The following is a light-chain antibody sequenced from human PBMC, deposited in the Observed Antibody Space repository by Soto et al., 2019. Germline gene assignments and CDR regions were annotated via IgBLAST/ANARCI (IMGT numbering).Light chain of an antibody. J-gene: IGKJ3*01. CDR1: QSVSSN. CDR3: QQYNNSPFT. CDR2: GAS. Sequence: EIVMTRSPATLSVSPGERATLSCRASQSVSSNLAWYQQKPGQAPRLLIYGASTRATGIPARFSGSGSGTEFTLTISSLQSEDFAVYYCQQYNNSPFTFCPGTKVDIK. V-gene: IGKV3-15*01.